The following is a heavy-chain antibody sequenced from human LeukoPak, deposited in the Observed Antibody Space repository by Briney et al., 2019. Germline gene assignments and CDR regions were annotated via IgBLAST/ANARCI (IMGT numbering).Heavy chain of an antibody. CDR1: GFTFSSYA. CDR3: AKIRAPAYDF. J-gene: IGHJ3*01. D-gene: IGHD3-3*02. CDR2: ISGSGSGDST. V-gene: IGHV3-23*01. Sequence: GGSLRLSCAASGFTFSSYAMNWVRQAPGKGLEWVSAISGSGSGDSTYYADSVKGRFTISRDNSKNTLYLQMNSLRAEDTAVYYCAKIRAPAYDFWGQGTMVTVSS.